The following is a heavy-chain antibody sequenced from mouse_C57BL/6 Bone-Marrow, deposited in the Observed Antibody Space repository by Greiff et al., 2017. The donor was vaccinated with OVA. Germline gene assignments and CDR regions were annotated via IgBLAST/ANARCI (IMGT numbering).Heavy chain of an antibody. J-gene: IGHJ4*01. CDR3: ARVRRGAMDY. Sequence: VKLQQPGAELVRPGSSVKLSCKASGYTFTSYWMDWVKQRPGQGLEWIGNIYPSDSETHYNQKFKDKATLTVDKSSSTAYMQLSSLTSEDSAVYYCARVRRGAMDYWGQGTSVTVSS. CDR1: GYTFTSYW. V-gene: IGHV1-61*01. CDR2: IYPSDSET.